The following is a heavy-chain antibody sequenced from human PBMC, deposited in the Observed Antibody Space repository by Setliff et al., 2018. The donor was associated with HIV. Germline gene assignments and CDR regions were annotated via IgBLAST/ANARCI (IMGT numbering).Heavy chain of an antibody. Sequence: SETLSLTCAVYGGSFSGYYWSWIRQPPGKGLEWIGEINHSGSTNYKPSLKSRATISVDMSKNQVSLKVSSVTAADTAVYYCARANFWSGYYGYWGQGTLVTVSS. J-gene: IGHJ4*02. V-gene: IGHV4-34*01. D-gene: IGHD3-3*01. CDR2: INHSGST. CDR3: ARANFWSGYYGY. CDR1: GGSFSGYY.